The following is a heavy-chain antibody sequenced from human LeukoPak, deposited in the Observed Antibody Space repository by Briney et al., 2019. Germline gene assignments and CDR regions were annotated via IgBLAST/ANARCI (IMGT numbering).Heavy chain of an antibody. CDR3: ARGTGTGWRFDF. D-gene: IGHD3/OR15-3a*01. CDR2: ISFSGSYI. J-gene: IGHJ4*02. Sequence: GGSLRLSCTASGFTFTTYGFNWVRQAPGKGLEWVSSISFSGSYIYYADSVKGRFTISRDNAKNSVYLQMNSLRDDDTAVYYCARGTGTGWRFDFWGQGTLVTVSS. V-gene: IGHV3-21*01. CDR1: GFTFTTYG.